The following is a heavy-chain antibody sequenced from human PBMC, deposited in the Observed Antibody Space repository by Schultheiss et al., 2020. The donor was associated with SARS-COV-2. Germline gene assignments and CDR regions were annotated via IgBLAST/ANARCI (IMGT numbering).Heavy chain of an antibody. CDR3: ARGGDSSGYYYLLFDY. CDR1: SYTFTSYG. J-gene: IGHJ4*02. CDR2: ISAYNGNT. V-gene: IGHV1-18*01. Sequence: ASVKVSCKASSYTFTSYGISWVRQAPGQGLEWMGWISAYNGNTNYAQKLQGRVTMTTDTSTSTAYMELRSLRSDDTAVYYCARGGDSSGYYYLLFDYWGQGTLVTVSS. D-gene: IGHD3-22*01.